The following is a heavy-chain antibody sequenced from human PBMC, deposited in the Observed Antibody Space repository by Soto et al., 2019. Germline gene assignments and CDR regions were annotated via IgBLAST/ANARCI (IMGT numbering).Heavy chain of an antibody. CDR1: GGSISSYY. D-gene: IGHD4-17*01. CDR3: ARGMRTVGNWFDP. J-gene: IGHJ5*02. CDR2: IYYSGST. Sequence: TLSLTCTVSGGSISSYYWSWIRQPPGKGLEWIGYIYYSGSTNYNPSLKSRVTISVDTSKNQFSLKLSSVTAADTAVYYCARGMRTVGNWFDPWGQGTLVTVSS. V-gene: IGHV4-59*01.